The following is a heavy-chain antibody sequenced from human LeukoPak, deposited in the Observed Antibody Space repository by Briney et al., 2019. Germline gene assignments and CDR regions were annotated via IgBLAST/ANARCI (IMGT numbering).Heavy chain of an antibody. V-gene: IGHV3-23*01. CDR3: TKGLWAGVSAARD. Sequence: GGSLRLSCAASGFTFKNYAMSWVRQAPGRGLEWVSAISGSGYSTHCADSVKGRFTISRDDSQNTLYLQMNSLRAEDTAVYYCTKGLWAGVSAARDWGQGTLVTVSS. CDR2: ISGSGYST. D-gene: IGHD2-8*01. CDR1: GFTFKNYA. J-gene: IGHJ4*02.